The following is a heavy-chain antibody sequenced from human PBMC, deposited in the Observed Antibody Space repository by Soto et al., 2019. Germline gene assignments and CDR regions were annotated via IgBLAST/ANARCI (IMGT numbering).Heavy chain of an antibody. CDR3: ARDSHAHFDY. Sequence: GGSLRLSCSASGFTFSNYWMSWVRQAPGRGLEWVASIKQDGGEKYYMDSVKGRFTISKDNAKNSLYLQLNSLRAGDTAVYYCARDSHAHFDYWGQGTLVTVSS. V-gene: IGHV3-7*01. CDR1: GFTFSNYW. CDR2: IKQDGGEK. J-gene: IGHJ4*02.